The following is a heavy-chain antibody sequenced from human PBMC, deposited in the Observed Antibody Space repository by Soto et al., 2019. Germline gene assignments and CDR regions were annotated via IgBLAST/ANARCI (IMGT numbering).Heavy chain of an antibody. CDR3: ARGGMTGYTYDCYYGMDV. V-gene: IGHV4-38-2*01. Sequence: SETLSLTCAVSGYSISSGYYWGWIRQPPGKGLEWIGSIYHSGSTYYNPSLKSRVTISVDTSKNQFSRQLSSVTAADTAVYYCARGGMTGYTYDCYYGMDVWGQGTTVTVSS. CDR1: GYSISSGYY. J-gene: IGHJ6*02. CDR2: IYHSGST. D-gene: IGHD3-9*01.